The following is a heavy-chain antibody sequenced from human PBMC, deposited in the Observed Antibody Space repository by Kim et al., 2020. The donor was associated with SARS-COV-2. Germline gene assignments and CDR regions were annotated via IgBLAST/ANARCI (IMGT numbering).Heavy chain of an antibody. V-gene: IGHV3-23*01. Sequence: GGSLRLSCAASGFIFSNYAMSWVRQAPGKGLEWVSSISGSGGSTFYADSVKGRFTISRDNSKNTLYLQMNSLRAEDTAVYYCAKDFYYGSGTYSQGWFDPWGQGTLVTVSS. D-gene: IGHD3-10*01. CDR2: ISGSGGST. CDR1: GFIFSNYA. CDR3: AKDFYYGSGTYSQGWFDP. J-gene: IGHJ5*02.